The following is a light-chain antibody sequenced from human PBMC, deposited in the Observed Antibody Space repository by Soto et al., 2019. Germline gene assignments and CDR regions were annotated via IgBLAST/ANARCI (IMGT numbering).Light chain of an antibody. Sequence: EIVLTQSPVTLSLSPGERATLSCRASQRITNNFLAWFQQKPGLAPRLLIYGASSRASGIPDRFSGSESGTDFALTISRLEPEDFAVYYCQQYGRSPFTSGQGTKLQIK. J-gene: IGKJ2*01. CDR2: GAS. CDR1: QRITNNF. CDR3: QQYGRSPFT. V-gene: IGKV3-20*01.